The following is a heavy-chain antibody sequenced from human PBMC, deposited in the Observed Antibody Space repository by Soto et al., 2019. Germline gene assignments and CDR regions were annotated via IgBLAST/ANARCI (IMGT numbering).Heavy chain of an antibody. Sequence: QVQLVESGGGVVQPGRSLRLSCAASGFTFSSYGMHWVRQAPGKGLEWVAVISYDGSNKYYADSVKGRFTISRDNSKNTLYLQMNSLRAEGTAVYYCAKVGQRYCSGGSCYPNADYWGQGTLVTVSS. CDR3: AKVGQRYCSGGSCYPNADY. V-gene: IGHV3-30*18. D-gene: IGHD2-15*01. CDR1: GFTFSSYG. CDR2: ISYDGSNK. J-gene: IGHJ4*02.